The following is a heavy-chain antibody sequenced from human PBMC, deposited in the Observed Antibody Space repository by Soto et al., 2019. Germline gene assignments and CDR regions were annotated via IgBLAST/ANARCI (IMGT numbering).Heavy chain of an antibody. Sequence: VQLVQSGAEVKKPGSSVKVSCKASGGTFSSYAISWVRQAPGQGLEWMGGIIPIFGTANYAQKFQGRVTITADESTSTAYMELSILRAEDTAVYYCARDRGYCSSTGCYGWAGGYYYYGMDVWGQGTTVTVSS. CDR1: GGTFSSYA. J-gene: IGHJ6*02. V-gene: IGHV1-69*01. CDR2: IIPIFGTA. CDR3: ARDRGYCSSTGCYGWAGGYYYYGMDV. D-gene: IGHD2-2*01.